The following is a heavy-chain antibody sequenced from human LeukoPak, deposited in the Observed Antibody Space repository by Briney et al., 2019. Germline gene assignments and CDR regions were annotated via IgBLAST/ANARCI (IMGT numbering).Heavy chain of an antibody. CDR1: GFSFSSYS. J-gene: IGHJ4*02. Sequence: GGSLRLSCAASGFSFSSYSMNWVRQAPGKGLEWVSSISSTSRSSYIFYAESVKGRFTISRDSAKDSLFLQMNSLRAEDTAVYYCARALHDSSGYYFDYWGQGTLVTVSS. CDR2: ISSTSRSSYI. D-gene: IGHD3-22*01. CDR3: ARALHDSSGYYFDY. V-gene: IGHV3-21*01.